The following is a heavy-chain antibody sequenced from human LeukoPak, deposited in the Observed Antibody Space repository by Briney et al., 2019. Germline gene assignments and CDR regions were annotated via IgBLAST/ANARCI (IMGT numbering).Heavy chain of an antibody. J-gene: IGHJ4*02. V-gene: IGHV3-21*01. Sequence: GGSLRLSCAASRFTFSNYWMHWVRQAPGKGLEWVSAISNNGGYTYYADSVKGRFTISRDNSKNTLYLQMNSLRAEDTAVYYCARESGRYSYSYFDYWGQGTLVTVSS. CDR2: ISNNGGYT. D-gene: IGHD5-18*01. CDR3: ARESGRYSYSYFDY. CDR1: RFTFSNYW.